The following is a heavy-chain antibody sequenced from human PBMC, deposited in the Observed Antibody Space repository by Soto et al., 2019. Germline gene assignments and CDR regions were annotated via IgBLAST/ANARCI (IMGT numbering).Heavy chain of an antibody. CDR3: ARDRVGGSYSH. Sequence: EVQLVEFGGGLVQPGGSLRLSCAASGFTFSTNWMTWVRQAPGKGLEWVANIKEDGSEKHYVDSVEGRFTISRDNAKNSVYLQMNSLRVEDTAVYYCARDRVGGSYSHWGQGTLVTVSP. V-gene: IGHV3-7*03. CDR2: IKEDGSEK. CDR1: GFTFSTNW. J-gene: IGHJ4*02. D-gene: IGHD1-26*01.